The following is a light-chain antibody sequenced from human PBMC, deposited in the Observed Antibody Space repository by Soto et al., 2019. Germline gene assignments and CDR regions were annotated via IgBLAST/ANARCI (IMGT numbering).Light chain of an antibody. CDR1: QSVGSN. CDR3: QQYNNWPLFT. CDR2: GAS. Sequence: IVMTQSPATLSVSPGERATLSCRASQSVGSNLAWYQQKPGQAPRLLIYGASTRATDIPARFSGSGSGTEFTLTISSLQSEDFAVYCCQQYNNWPLFTFGPGTKVDIK. J-gene: IGKJ3*01. V-gene: IGKV3-15*01.